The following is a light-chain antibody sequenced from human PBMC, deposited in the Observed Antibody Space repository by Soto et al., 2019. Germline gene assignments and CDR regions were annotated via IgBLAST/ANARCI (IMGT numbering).Light chain of an antibody. V-gene: IGKV3-15*01. J-gene: IGKJ4*01. CDR3: QQYNVWPLT. CDR1: QSVSSN. CDR2: VAS. Sequence: EIVMTQSPAPLSVSPGERATLSCRASQSVSSNLAWYQQKPGQTPKLLIYVASTRATGIPARFSGSGSGTEFTLTISSLQSEDFAAYYCQQYNVWPLTFGGGTKVEFK.